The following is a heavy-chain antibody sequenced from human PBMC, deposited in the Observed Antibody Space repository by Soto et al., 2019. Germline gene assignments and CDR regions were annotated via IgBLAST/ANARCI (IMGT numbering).Heavy chain of an antibody. D-gene: IGHD6-6*01. CDR2: ISAYNGNT. CDR1: GYTFTSYG. J-gene: IGHJ6*03. CDR3: ARASTAARPSYYYYMDV. V-gene: IGHV1-18*01. Sequence: QVQLVQSGAEVKKPGASVKVSCKASGYTFTSYGISWVRQAPGQGLEWMGWISAYNGNTNYAQKLQGRVTMTTDTSPSTAYMELRSLRADDTAVDYCARASTAARPSYYYYMDVWGKGTTVTVSS.